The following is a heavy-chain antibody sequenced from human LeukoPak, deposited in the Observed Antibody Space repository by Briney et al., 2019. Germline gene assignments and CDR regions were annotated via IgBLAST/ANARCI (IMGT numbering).Heavy chain of an antibody. CDR3: ARSDYYDSSGYYPKEFDY. V-gene: IGHV3-30*19. Sequence: GGSLRLSCAASGFTFSSYGMHWVRQAPGKGLEWVAVISYDGSNKYYADSVKGRFTISRDNSKNTLYLQMNSLRAEDTAVYYCARSDYYDSSGYYPKEFDYWGQGTLVTVSS. D-gene: IGHD3-22*01. J-gene: IGHJ4*02. CDR1: GFTFSSYG. CDR2: ISYDGSNK.